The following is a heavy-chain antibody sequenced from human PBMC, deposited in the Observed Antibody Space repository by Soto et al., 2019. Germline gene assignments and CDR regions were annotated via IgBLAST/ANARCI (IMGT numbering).Heavy chain of an antibody. CDR2: IIPIFGTA. CDR3: ARGKDDSSGYYCNY. Sequence: SVKVSCKASGGTFSSYAISWVRQAPGQGLEWMGGIIPIFGTANYAQKFQGRVTITADESTSTAYMELSSLRSGDTAAYYCARGKDDSSGYYCNYWGQGTLVTVSS. D-gene: IGHD3-22*01. V-gene: IGHV1-69*13. CDR1: GGTFSSYA. J-gene: IGHJ4*02.